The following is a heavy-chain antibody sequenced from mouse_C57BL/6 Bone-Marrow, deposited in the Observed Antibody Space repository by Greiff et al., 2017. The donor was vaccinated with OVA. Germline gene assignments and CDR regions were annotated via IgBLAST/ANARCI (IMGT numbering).Heavy chain of an antibody. CDR3: TAPPTMVTPYYFDY. V-gene: IGHV1-15*01. Sequence: VKLVESGAELVRPGASVTLSCKASGYTFTDYEMHWVKQTPVHGLEWIGAIDPETGGTAYNQKFKGKAILTADKSSSTAYMELRSLTSEDSAVYYCTAPPTMVTPYYFDYWGQGTTLTVSS. CDR2: IDPETGGT. CDR1: GYTFTDYE. J-gene: IGHJ2*01. D-gene: IGHD2-9*01.